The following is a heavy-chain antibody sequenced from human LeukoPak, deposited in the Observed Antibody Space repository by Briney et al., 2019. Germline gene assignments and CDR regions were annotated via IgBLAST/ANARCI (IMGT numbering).Heavy chain of an antibody. V-gene: IGHV4-39*01. D-gene: IGHD3-16*02. CDR3: AVWGSYRYFDY. CDR2: IYDSGST. J-gene: IGHJ4*02. CDR1: GGSIRSSYYY. Sequence: SETLSLTCTVSGGSIRSSYYYWGWIRQPPGKGLEWIGSIYDSGSTYYNPSLKSRVTISVDTSKNQFSLKLSSVTAADTAVYYCAVWGSYRYFDYWGQGTLVTVSS.